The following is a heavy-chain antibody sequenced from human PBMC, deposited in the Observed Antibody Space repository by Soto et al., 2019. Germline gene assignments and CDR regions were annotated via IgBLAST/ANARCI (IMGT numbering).Heavy chain of an antibody. J-gene: IGHJ6*02. D-gene: IGHD6-13*01. CDR2: IKQDGGEK. CDR3: ARIASAGRGWDV. V-gene: IGHV3-7*01. CDR1: GFTFSSYW. Sequence: EVQLVESGGGLVQPGGSLRLSCAASGFTFSSYWMSWVRQAPVKGLEWVGNIKQDGGEKNYVDFVEGRFTISRDNAENSLYLQMNSLRAEDTAVYYCARIASAGRGWDVWGQGTTVVVSS.